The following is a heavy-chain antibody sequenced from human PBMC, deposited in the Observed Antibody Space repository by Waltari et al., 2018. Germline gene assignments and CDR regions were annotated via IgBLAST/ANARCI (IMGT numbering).Heavy chain of an antibody. CDR3: AKETGHRGPFDY. CDR2: IGNSGADT. Sequence: EVQLLESGGGLVQPGGSLRLSCAASGFTFNSYGINWVRQAPGKGLEWVSAIGNSGADTYYADSVKGRFTISRDNSKNTLYLQMNSLRVEDTAVYYCAKETGHRGPFDYWGQGTLVTVSS. J-gene: IGHJ4*02. V-gene: IGHV3-23*01. D-gene: IGHD2-21*01. CDR1: GFTFNSYG.